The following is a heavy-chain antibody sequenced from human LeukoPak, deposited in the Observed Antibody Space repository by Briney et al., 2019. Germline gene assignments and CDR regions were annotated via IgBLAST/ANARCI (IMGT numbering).Heavy chain of an antibody. J-gene: IGHJ3*02. CDR1: GFTFDDYA. V-gene: IGHV3-9*01. D-gene: IGHD6-19*01. Sequence: PGRSLRLSCAASGFTFDDYAMYWVRQAPGKGLEWVSGISWNSGSIGYADSVKGRFTISRDNAKNSLYLQMNSLRAEDTALYYCAKDIVLSSSGRGAFDIWGQGTMVTVSS. CDR2: ISWNSGSI. CDR3: AKDIVLSSSGRGAFDI.